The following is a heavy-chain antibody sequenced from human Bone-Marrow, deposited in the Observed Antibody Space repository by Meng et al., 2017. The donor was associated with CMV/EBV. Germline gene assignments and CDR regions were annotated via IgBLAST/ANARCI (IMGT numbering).Heavy chain of an antibody. Sequence: ASVKVSCKASGYTLTSYGISWVRQAPGQGLEWMGWISAYNGNTNYAQKPQGRVTITTDTSTSTAYMELRSLRSDDTAVYYCARGGRWGYQLLLGPGGYFDYWGQGTLFTVSS. CDR2: ISAYNGNT. J-gene: IGHJ4*02. CDR1: GYTLTSYG. D-gene: IGHD2-2*01. V-gene: IGHV1-18*01. CDR3: ARGGRWGYQLLLGPGGYFDY.